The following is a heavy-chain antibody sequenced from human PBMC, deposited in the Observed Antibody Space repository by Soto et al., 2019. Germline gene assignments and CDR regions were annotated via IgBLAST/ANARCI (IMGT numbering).Heavy chain of an antibody. D-gene: IGHD3-3*01. CDR3: ARGHFWSGSYYFDY. V-gene: IGHV4-34*01. CDR2: INHSGST. Sequence: SETLSLTCAVYGGSFSGYYWSWIRQPPGKGLEWIGEINHSGSTNYNPSLKSRVTISVDTSKNQFSLKLSSVTAADTAVYYCARGHFWSGSYYFDYWSQGTLVTVSS. J-gene: IGHJ4*02. CDR1: GGSFSGYY.